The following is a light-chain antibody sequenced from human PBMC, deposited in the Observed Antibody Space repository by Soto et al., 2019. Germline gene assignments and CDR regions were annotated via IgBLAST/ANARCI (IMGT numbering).Light chain of an antibody. V-gene: IGLV3-21*02. Sequence: SYALAQPPSVSVAPRQTARITCGGKNIGDKDVHWYQQKPGQAPVLVVYDSTDRPSWVPERFSGSNSGNTASLTISGVEAGDEADYYCQVWDSRRDQCVFGGGTKLTVL. CDR3: QVWDSRRDQCV. CDR1: NIGDKD. CDR2: DST. J-gene: IGLJ3*02.